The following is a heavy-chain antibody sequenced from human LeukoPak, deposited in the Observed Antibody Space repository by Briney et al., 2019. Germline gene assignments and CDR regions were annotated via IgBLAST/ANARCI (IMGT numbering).Heavy chain of an antibody. CDR1: GGSFSGYY. J-gene: IGHJ5*02. Sequence: SETLSLTCAVYGGSFSGYYWSWIRQPPGKGLEWIGEINHSGSTNYNPSLKSRVTISVDTSKNQFSLKLSSVTAADTAVYYCARHRPVQYYYGSGSYYTGKPNWFDPWGQGTLVTVSS. CDR2: INHSGST. CDR3: ARHRPVQYYYGSGSYYTGKPNWFDP. V-gene: IGHV4-34*01. D-gene: IGHD3-10*01.